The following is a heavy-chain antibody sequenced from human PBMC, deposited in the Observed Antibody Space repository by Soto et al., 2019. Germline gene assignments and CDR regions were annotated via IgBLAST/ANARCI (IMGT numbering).Heavy chain of an antibody. J-gene: IGHJ4*02. Sequence: GGSLRLSCAASGFTFSSYAMHWVRQAPGKGLEWVAVISYDGNNKYYADSVKGRFTISRDNSKNTLYLQMNSLRAEDTAVYYWARDGARGYSSSWPAFDYWGQGTLVTVSS. V-gene: IGHV3-30-3*01. CDR2: ISYDGNNK. D-gene: IGHD6-13*01. CDR1: GFTFSSYA. CDR3: ARDGARGYSSSWPAFDY.